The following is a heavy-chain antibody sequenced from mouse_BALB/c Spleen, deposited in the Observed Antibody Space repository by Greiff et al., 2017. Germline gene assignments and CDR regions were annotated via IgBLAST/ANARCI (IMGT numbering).Heavy chain of an antibody. J-gene: IGHJ2*01. CDR3: ARRAYYRFYFDY. V-gene: IGHV1S29*02. CDR2: IYPYNGGT. CDR1: GYTFTDYN. D-gene: IGHD2-14*01. Sequence: EVQLVESGPELVKPGASVKISCKASGYTFTDYNMHWVKQSHGKSLEWIGYIYPYNGGTGYNQKFKSKATLTVDNSSSTAYMELRSLTSEDSAVYYCARRAYYRFYFDYWGQGTTLTVSA.